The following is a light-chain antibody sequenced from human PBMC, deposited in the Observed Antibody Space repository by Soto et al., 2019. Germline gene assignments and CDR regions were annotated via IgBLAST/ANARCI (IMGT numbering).Light chain of an antibody. J-gene: IGLJ3*02. CDR1: SSDVGGYNY. V-gene: IGLV2-14*01. CDR2: GVS. Sequence: QSALTQPASVSGSPGQSITISCTGSSSDVGGYNYVSWYQQHPGKAPQLLIYGVSNRPSGVSNRFSASKSGNTASLTISGLQAEDEADYYCSSYTSSSTLALFGGGTKLTVL. CDR3: SSYTSSSTLAL.